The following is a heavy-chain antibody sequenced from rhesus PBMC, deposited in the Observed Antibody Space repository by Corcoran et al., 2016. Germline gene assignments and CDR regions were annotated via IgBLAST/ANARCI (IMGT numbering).Heavy chain of an antibody. J-gene: IGHJ6*01. D-gene: IGHD2-21*01. V-gene: IGHV4-160*01. Sequence: QVQLQESGPGLVKPSETLSLTCAVSGGSISSNYWSWIRQPPGKGLEWIGYIYGSSGSTYYNPSLKSRVTISTDASKNQFSLKLSSVTAADTAVYYCAREDCTGSGCYAIYGLDSWGQGVVVTVSS. CDR3: AREDCTGSGCYAIYGLDS. CDR2: IYGSSGST. CDR1: GGSISSNY.